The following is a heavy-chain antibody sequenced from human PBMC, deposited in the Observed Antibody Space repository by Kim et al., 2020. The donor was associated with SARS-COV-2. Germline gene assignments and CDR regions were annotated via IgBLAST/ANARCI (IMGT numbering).Heavy chain of an antibody. CDR3: AKDTTYGSGINGMDV. CDR1: GFTFDDYA. Sequence: GGSLRLSCAASGFTFDDYAMHWVRQAPGKGLEWVSLISWDGGSTYYADSVKGRFTISRDNSKNSLYLKMNSLRAEDTALYYCAKDTTYGSGINGMDVWGQGTTVTVSS. J-gene: IGHJ6*02. D-gene: IGHD3-10*01. CDR2: ISWDGGST. V-gene: IGHV3-43D*03.